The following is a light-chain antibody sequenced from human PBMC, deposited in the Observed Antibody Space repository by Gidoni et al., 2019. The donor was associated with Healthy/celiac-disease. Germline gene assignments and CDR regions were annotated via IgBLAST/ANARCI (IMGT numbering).Light chain of an antibody. CDR2: AAS. CDR1: QSISSY. J-gene: IGKJ4*01. Sequence: DIQMTKSPSSLSASVGDRVTITCRESQSISSYLNWYQQKPGKAHKLLIYAASSLQSGVPSRFSCSGSGTDFTLTISSLQPEDFATYYCQQSYSTPLTFGGGTKVEIK. V-gene: IGKV1-39*01. CDR3: QQSYSTPLT.